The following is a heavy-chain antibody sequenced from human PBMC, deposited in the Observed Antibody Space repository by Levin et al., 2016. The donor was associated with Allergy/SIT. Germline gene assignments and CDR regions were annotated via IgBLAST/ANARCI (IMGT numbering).Heavy chain of an antibody. J-gene: IGHJ4*02. CDR3: ARGRPRAYYYDDSGSKQYWDEHYFDY. V-gene: IGHV3-30-3*01. CDR2: ISKNGTTQ. D-gene: IGHD3-22*01. Sequence: GESLKISCEASGFTFKNYAMNWVRQGPGKGLEWVAFISKNGTTQYYGDSVKGRFTISRDNSKKTLFLHMNSLRVEDTARYYCARGRPRAYYYDDSGSKQYWDEHYFDYWGQGILVSVSS. CDR1: GFTFKNYA.